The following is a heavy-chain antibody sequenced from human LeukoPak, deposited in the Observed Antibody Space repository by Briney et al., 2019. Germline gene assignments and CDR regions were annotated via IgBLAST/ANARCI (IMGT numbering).Heavy chain of an antibody. CDR3: ARDQEGFDY. CDR1: GYSFTSNY. Sequence: ASVKVSCKVSGYSFTSNYIHWVRQAPGQGLEWMGMIYPRNGSTSYAQRFQDRVTVTRDTSTSTVHMELSGLRSEDTAVYYCARDQEGFDYWGQGTLVTVSS. V-gene: IGHV1-46*01. CDR2: IYPRNGST. J-gene: IGHJ4*02.